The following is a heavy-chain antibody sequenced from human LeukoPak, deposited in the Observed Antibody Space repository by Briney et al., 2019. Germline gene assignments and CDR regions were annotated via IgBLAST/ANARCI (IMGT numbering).Heavy chain of an antibody. CDR1: GFTFTGYY. CDR3: ATQRGSYLWGTDFDY. Sequence: ASVKVSCKASGFTFTGYYMHWVRQAPGQGLEWMGWINPNSGDTKYAQKFQGRVTMTRDTSISTAYMELSRLRSDDTAVYYCATQRGSYLWGTDFDYWGQGTLVTVSS. J-gene: IGHJ4*02. V-gene: IGHV1-2*02. D-gene: IGHD3-16*01. CDR2: INPNSGDT.